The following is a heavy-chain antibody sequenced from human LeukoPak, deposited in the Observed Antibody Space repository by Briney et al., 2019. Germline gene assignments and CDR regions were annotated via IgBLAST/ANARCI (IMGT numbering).Heavy chain of an antibody. D-gene: IGHD3-10*01. J-gene: IGHJ4*02. CDR2: ISYGGSIK. Sequence: GGSLRLSCAVSGFTVTSNYMSWVRQAPGKGLEGVAVISYGGSIKYYADSVKGRFTISRENSKNTLYLQMNSLRAEDTAVYYCAKDPGYYGSGSYYGPDYWGQGTLVTVSS. CDR1: GFTVTSNY. V-gene: IGHV3-30*18. CDR3: AKDPGYYGSGSYYGPDY.